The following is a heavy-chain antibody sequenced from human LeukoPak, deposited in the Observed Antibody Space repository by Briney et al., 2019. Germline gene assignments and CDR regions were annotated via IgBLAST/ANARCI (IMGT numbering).Heavy chain of an antibody. Sequence: SETLSLTCTVSGGSITGYYWSWVRQPPGKGLEWIAYINYSGSTNYNPSLKSRVTISVDTSKNQFSLKLRSVTAADTAVYYCAKRLGPSDVFDIWVQGTMVPVSS. CDR1: GGSITGYY. CDR2: INYSGST. CDR3: AKRLGPSDVFDI. V-gene: IGHV4-59*08. D-gene: IGHD3-16*01. J-gene: IGHJ3*02.